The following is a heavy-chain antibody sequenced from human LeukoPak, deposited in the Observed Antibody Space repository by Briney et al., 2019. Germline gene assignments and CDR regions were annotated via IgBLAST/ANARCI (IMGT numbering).Heavy chain of an antibody. V-gene: IGHV3-15*01. J-gene: IGHJ4*02. CDR1: GFTLSNAW. CDR2: IKSKANGETR. D-gene: IGHD3/OR15-3a*01. CDR3: ARGSEHSYDFTGRGRTKSRLDY. Sequence: MPGGSLRLSCAASGFTLSNAWMNWVRQAPSKGLEWVGLIKSKANGETRDYAAPVKGRFTISRDDSDNTLYLQMNSLKSEDTAVYYCARGSEHSYDFTGRGRTKSRLDYWGQGTLVTVSS.